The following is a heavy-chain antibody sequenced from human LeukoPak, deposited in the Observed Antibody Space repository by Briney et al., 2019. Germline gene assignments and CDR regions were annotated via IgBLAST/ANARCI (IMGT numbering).Heavy chain of an antibody. D-gene: IGHD5-18*01. Sequence: GGSLRLSCAASGFTFSSSFIYWVRRAPGKGLEWVSAISGSGGSTYYADSVKGRFTISRDNSKNTLYLQMNSLRAEDTAVYYCATSPRGYSHGYDYWGQGTLVTVSS. CDR2: ISGSGGST. CDR1: GFTFSSSF. J-gene: IGHJ4*02. CDR3: ATSPRGYSHGYDY. V-gene: IGHV3-23*01.